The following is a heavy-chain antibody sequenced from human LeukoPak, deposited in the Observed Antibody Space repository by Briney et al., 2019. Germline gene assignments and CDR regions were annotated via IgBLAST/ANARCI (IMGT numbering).Heavy chain of an antibody. CDR2: ISAYNGNT. V-gene: IGHV1-18*01. D-gene: IGHD3-10*01. CDR1: GYTFTSYG. CDR3: VARTYYYGSGDPDY. Sequence: ASVKVSCKASGYTFTSYGISWVRQAPGQGLEWMGWISAYNGNTNYAQKLQGRVTMTTDTSTSTAYMELRSLRSDDTAVYYCVARTYYYGSGDPDYWGQGTLVTVSS. J-gene: IGHJ4*02.